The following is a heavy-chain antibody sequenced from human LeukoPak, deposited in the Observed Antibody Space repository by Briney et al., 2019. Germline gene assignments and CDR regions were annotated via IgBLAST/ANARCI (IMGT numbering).Heavy chain of an antibody. CDR1: GYTLTELS. CDR3: ARSRKASGSSGWFDP. Sequence: GASVKVSCKVSGYTLTELSMHWVRQAPGKGLEWMGGFDPEDGETIYAQKFQGRVTMTRDTSISTAYMELSRLRSDDTAVYYCARSRKASGSSGWFDPWGQGTLVTVSS. D-gene: IGHD6-6*01. V-gene: IGHV1-24*01. CDR2: FDPEDGET. J-gene: IGHJ5*02.